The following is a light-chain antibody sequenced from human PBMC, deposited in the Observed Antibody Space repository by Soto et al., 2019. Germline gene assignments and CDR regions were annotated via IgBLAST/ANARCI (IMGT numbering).Light chain of an antibody. CDR1: SSNIGGNY. CDR2: RNN. Sequence: QSVLTQPPSASGTPGQRVTISCSGSSSNIGGNYVYWYQQLPGTAPKLLIYRNNQRPSGVPDRFSGSKSGTSASLAISALRSEDEADYYCAAWDDSLSGLVFGTGTKLTVL. V-gene: IGLV1-47*01. J-gene: IGLJ1*01. CDR3: AAWDDSLSGLV.